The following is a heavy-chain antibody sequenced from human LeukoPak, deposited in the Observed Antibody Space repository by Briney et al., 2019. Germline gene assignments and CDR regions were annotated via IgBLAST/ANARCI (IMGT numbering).Heavy chain of an antibody. CDR1: GFTFSSYA. D-gene: IGHD6-19*01. CDR3: ARTHSGDFDY. J-gene: IGHJ4*02. Sequence: PGGSLRLSCAASGFTFSSYAMSWVRQAPGKGLEWVSVISGSGGSTYYADSVKGRFTISRDNSKNTLYLQMNSLRVEDTAVYYCARTHSGDFDYWGQGTLVTVSS. CDR2: ISGSGGST. V-gene: IGHV3-23*01.